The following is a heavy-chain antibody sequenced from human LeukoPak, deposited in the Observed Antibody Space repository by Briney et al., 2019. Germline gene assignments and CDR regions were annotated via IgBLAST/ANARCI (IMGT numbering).Heavy chain of an antibody. J-gene: IGHJ4*02. Sequence: SETLSLNCTVSGYSISNGYYWGWIRQPPGKGLEWVGSISPRGSTYYNPSLRSRITISLDRSKQKFSLKLTSVTAADTAVYFCARGAEYYAIWRGYAGYSDYWGQGISVTVSS. CDR3: ARGAEYYAIWRGYAGYSDY. CDR1: GYSISNGYY. CDR2: ISPRGST. D-gene: IGHD3-3*01. V-gene: IGHV4-38-2*02.